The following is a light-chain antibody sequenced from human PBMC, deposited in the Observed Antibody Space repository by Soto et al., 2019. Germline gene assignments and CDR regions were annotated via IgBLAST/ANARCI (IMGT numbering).Light chain of an antibody. V-gene: IGKV3-11*01. Sequence: EIVLTQSPGTLSLSPGDRATLSCRASQSVSIYLAWYQQKPGQAPRLLIYDASNRVTGIPARFSGSGCGTDFSLTISSVEPEDFAVYYCQLYGKSPTWTFGQGTKVEIK. CDR3: QLYGKSPTWT. CDR2: DAS. CDR1: QSVSIY. J-gene: IGKJ1*01.